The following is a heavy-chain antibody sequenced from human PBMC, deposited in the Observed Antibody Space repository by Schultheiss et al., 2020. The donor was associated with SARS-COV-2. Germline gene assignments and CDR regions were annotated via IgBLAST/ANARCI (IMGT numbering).Heavy chain of an antibody. D-gene: IGHD2/OR15-2a*01. V-gene: IGHV4-30-4*01. CDR1: GGSISSGDYY. CDR3: ARRSTTSVGMDV. J-gene: IGHJ6*02. CDR2: IYYSGST. Sequence: SETLSLTCTVSGGSISSGDYYWSWVRQPPGKGLEWSGYIYYSGSTYYNPSLKSRVTISVDTSKNQFSLKLSSVTAADTAVYYCARRSTTSVGMDVWGQGTTVTVSS.